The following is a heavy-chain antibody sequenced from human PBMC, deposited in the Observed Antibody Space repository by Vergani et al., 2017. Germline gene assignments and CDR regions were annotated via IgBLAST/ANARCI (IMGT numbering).Heavy chain of an antibody. CDR3: AKAGSVTSGSLQYNFYMDV. CDR2: ISNDGSKK. D-gene: IGHD3-10*01. J-gene: IGHJ6*03. CDR1: GFSFSSHA. V-gene: IGHV3-30*18. Sequence: QVQLAESGGGRVQPGRSLRLSCAASGFSFSSHAIHWVRQAPGKGLEWVAVISNDGSKKYYAYSVKGRFTISRDNSKNTLDLQMNSLRTQDTAVYYCAKAGSVTSGSLQYNFYMDVWGKGTTVTVS.